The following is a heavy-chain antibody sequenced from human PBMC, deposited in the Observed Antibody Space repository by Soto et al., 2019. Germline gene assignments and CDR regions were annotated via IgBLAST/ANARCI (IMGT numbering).Heavy chain of an antibody. J-gene: IGHJ6*02. CDR3: ARPALVRHYYYGMDV. Sequence: ILSLTCTVAGGSSSSSSYYWGWIRQPPGKGLEWIGSIYYSGSTYYNPSLKSRVTISVDTSKNQFSLKLSSVTAADTAVYYCARPALVRHYYYGMDVWGQGTTVTVSS. V-gene: IGHV4-39*01. D-gene: IGHD6-13*01. CDR2: IYYSGST. CDR1: GGSSSSSSYY.